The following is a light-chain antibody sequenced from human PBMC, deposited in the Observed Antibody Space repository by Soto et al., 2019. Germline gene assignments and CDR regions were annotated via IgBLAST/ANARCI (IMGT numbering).Light chain of an antibody. J-gene: IGLJ1*01. CDR1: SSNIGNNY. CDR2: ENN. V-gene: IGLV1-51*02. Sequence: QSVLTQPPSVSAAPGQKVTISCSGSSSNIGNNYVSWYKQLPGTAPKLLIYENNKRPSGIPDRFSGSKSGTSATLGITGLQTGDEADYYCGTWDSSLSVYVFGTGTKLTVL. CDR3: GTWDSSLSVYV.